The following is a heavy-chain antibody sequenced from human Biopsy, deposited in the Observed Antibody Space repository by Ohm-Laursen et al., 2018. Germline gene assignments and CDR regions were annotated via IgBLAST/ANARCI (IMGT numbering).Heavy chain of an antibody. V-gene: IGHV3-21*01. CDR1: GFTFSPYS. CDR3: GRGQTVAPGYYGMDV. J-gene: IGHJ6*02. D-gene: IGHD4-17*01. CDR2: ISSSGSFI. Sequence: SLRLSCAAVGFTFSPYSMNWVRQAPGQGLEWVSSISSSGSFIYFADSVKGRFTISRDNARNSLYLQMNSLRAEDTAVYYCGRGQTVAPGYYGMDVWGQGTTVTVSS.